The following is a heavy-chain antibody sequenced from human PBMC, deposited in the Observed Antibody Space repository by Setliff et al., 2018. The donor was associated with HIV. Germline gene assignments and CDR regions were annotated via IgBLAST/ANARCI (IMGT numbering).Heavy chain of an antibody. CDR3: VTGSAARPFDY. CDR2: FDPKDGKT. D-gene: IGHD6-6*01. V-gene: IGHV1-24*01. J-gene: IGHJ4*02. CDR1: GYTLTELS. Sequence: ASVKVSCKVSGYTLTELSRHWVRQAPGKGLEWMGSFDPKDGKTRYAQKFQGRVTMTEDTSTDTAYMELSSQRSEDTAVYYYVTGSAARPFDYWGQGTLVTVSS.